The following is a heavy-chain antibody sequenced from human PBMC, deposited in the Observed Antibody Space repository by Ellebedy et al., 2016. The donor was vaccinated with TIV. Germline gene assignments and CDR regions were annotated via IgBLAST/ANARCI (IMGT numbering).Heavy chain of an antibody. Sequence: GESLKISCAASGFAFSTYSMNWVRQAPGKGLEWVSSISSSGAYRYHADSMEGRFTISRDNAKNSLYLQMNSLRADDTAVYFCTREGAVRGAPAYLAYDFWGQGTLVTVSS. D-gene: IGHD2/OR15-2a*01. CDR2: ISSSGAYR. CDR3: TREGAVRGAPAYLAYDF. CDR1: GFAFSTYS. V-gene: IGHV3-21*01. J-gene: IGHJ4*02.